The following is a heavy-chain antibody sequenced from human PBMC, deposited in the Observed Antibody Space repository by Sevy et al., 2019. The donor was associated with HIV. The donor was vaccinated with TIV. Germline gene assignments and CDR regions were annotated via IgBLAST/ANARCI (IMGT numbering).Heavy chain of an antibody. V-gene: IGHV1-2*02. CDR3: ARSGYCSSTSCYYWGLTLEGWFDP. D-gene: IGHD2-2*03. CDR2: INPNSGGT. J-gene: IGHJ5*02. CDR1: GYTFTGYY. Sequence: ASVKVSCKASGYTFTGYYMHWVRQAPGQGLEWMGWINPNSGGTNYAQKFQGRDTMTRDTSISTAYMELSRLRSDDTAVYYCARSGYCSSTSCYYWGLTLEGWFDPWGQGTLVSVSS.